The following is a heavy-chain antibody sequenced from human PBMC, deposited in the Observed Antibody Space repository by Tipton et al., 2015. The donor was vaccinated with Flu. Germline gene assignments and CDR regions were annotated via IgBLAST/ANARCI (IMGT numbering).Heavy chain of an antibody. CDR1: GFTFSDYY. CDR2: ISSSGSTI. Sequence: SLRLSCAASGFTFSDYYMSWIRQAPGKGLEWVSYISSSGSTIYYADSVKGRFTISRDNAKNSLYLQMNSLRAEDTAVYYCARAPLRIDSSGWYFDYWGQGTLVTVSS. D-gene: IGHD6-19*01. V-gene: IGHV3-11*01. J-gene: IGHJ4*02. CDR3: ARAPLRIDSSGWYFDY.